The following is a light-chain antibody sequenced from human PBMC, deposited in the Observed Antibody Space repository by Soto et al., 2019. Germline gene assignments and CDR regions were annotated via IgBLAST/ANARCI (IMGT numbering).Light chain of an antibody. J-gene: IGKJ1*01. CDR1: QSVSSSY. V-gene: IGKV3-20*01. CDR3: QQYGSSPQT. CDR2: GAS. Sequence: EIVLTQSPGILSLSPGERATLSCRASQSVSSSYLAWYQQKPGQAPRLLIYGASSRATGIPDRFSGSGSGTDFTLTISRLEPGDFAVYYCQQYGSSPQTFGQGTKVDIK.